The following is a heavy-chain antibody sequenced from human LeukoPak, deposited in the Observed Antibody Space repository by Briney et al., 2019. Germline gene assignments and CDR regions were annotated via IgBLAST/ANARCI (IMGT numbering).Heavy chain of an antibody. D-gene: IGHD3-10*01. Sequence: GGSLRLSCAASEFTFTSYAFHWVRQAPGKGLEWIAFISYDGSNRFYADSVKGRFTISRDNSKNTLYLQMNSLRAEDTAVYYCARDSGPTYCILDNWGQGTLVTVSS. J-gene: IGHJ4*02. CDR3: ARDSGPTYCILDN. V-gene: IGHV3-30-3*01. CDR2: ISYDGSNR. CDR1: EFTFTSYA.